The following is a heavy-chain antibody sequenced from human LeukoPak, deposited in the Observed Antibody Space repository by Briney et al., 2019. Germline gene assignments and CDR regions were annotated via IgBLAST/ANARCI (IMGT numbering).Heavy chain of an antibody. J-gene: IGHJ4*02. CDR1: GYTLTELS. CDR3: ATNPRVEGGGWYENGFVY. Sequence: ASVKVPCKVSGYTLTELSMHWVRQAPGKGLEWMGGFDPEDGETIYAQKFQGRVTMTEDTSTDTAYMELSSLRSEDTAVYYCATNPRVEGGGWYENGFVYWGQGTLVTVSS. D-gene: IGHD6-19*01. CDR2: FDPEDGET. V-gene: IGHV1-24*01.